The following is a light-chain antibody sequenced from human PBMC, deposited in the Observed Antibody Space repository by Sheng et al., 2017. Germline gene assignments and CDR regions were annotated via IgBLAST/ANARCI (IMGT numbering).Light chain of an antibody. V-gene: IGKV1-13*02. CDR2: GAS. Sequence: AIQLTQSPSSLSASVGDRVIITCRASQDISSALAWYQQKPGKAPKLLIYGASNLESGAPSRFSGSGSGTDFTLTISSLQPEDFATYYCQQSYSTLPITFGQGTRLEIK. CDR1: QDISSA. J-gene: IGKJ5*01. CDR3: QQSYSTLPIT.